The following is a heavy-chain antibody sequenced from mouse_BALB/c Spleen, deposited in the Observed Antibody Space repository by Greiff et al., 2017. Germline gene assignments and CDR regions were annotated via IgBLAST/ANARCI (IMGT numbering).Heavy chain of an antibody. V-gene: IGHV1-82*01. CDR2: IYPGDGDT. Sequence: QVQLQQSGPELVKPGASVKISCKASGYAFSSSWLNWVKQRPGQGLEWIGRIYPGDGDTNYNGKFKGKATLTADKSSSTAYMQLSSLTSVDSAVYFCARAGYGNYGGAMDCWGEGTSVTVSS. J-gene: IGHJ4*01. D-gene: IGHD2-10*02. CDR3: ARAGYGNYGGAMDC. CDR1: GYAFSSSW.